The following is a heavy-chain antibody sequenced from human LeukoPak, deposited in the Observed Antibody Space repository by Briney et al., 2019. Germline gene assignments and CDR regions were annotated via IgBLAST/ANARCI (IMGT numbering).Heavy chain of an antibody. D-gene: IGHD2-2*01. Sequence: PSETLSLTCSVSGGSISTYYWSWIRQPAGKGLEWIGRIYTSGSTNYNPSLKSRVTMSVDTSKNQFSLKLSSVTAADTAVYYCARDEFEVVPAAKPHYYYYMDVWGKGTTVTISS. V-gene: IGHV4-4*07. J-gene: IGHJ6*03. CDR1: GGSISTYY. CDR3: ARDEFEVVPAAKPHYYYYMDV. CDR2: IYTSGST.